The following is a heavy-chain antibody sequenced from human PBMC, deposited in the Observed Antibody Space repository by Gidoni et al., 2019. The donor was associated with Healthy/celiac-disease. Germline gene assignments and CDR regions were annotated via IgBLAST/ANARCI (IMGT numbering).Heavy chain of an antibody. V-gene: IGHV4-34*01. CDR2: INHSGST. CDR3: ARFGRKVAGPRWYYYYGMDV. CDR1: VGSFGGSS. D-gene: IGHD6-19*01. Sequence: QVQLQQWGAGLLKPSETLSLTCAVYVGSFGGSSGSWSRQPPGKGLEWIGEINHSGSTNYNPSLKSRVTISVDTSKNQFSLKLSSVTAADTAVYYCARFGRKVAGPRWYYYYGMDVWGQGTTVTVSS. J-gene: IGHJ6*02.